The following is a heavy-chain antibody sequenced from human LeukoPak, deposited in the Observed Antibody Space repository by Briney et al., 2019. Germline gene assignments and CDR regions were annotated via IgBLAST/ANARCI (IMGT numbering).Heavy chain of an antibody. CDR1: GFTFSSNW. CDR2: IKQDGSDK. CDR3: ARGHYGLDV. Sequence: PGGSLRLSCAASGFTFSSNWMTWVRQAPGKGLEWVANIKQDGSDKYYVDSVKGRFTISRDNAKNSLYLQMNSLRVEDTALYYCARGHYGLDVWGQGTTVSVSS. J-gene: IGHJ6*02. V-gene: IGHV3-7*04.